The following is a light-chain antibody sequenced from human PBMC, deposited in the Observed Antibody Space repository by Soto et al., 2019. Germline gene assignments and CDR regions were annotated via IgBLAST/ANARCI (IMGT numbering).Light chain of an antibody. CDR1: SSDVGRYNY. J-gene: IGLJ1*01. CDR3: NSYTGTSARYV. Sequence: QSALTQPASVSGSPGQSITISCTGTSSDVGRYNYVSWYQQYPGKAPKLMIYDVSGRPSGVSDRFSGSKSGNTASLTISGLQAEDEADYYCNSYTGTSARYVFGTGTKVTV. CDR2: DVS. V-gene: IGLV2-14*03.